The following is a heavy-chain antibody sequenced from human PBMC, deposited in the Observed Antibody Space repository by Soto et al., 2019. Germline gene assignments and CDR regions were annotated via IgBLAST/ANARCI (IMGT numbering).Heavy chain of an antibody. CDR2: IYYSGST. CDR1: GGSISSGGYY. V-gene: IGHV4-31*03. J-gene: IGHJ4*02. D-gene: IGHD3-9*01. Sequence: SETLSLTCTVSGGSISSGGYYWSWIRQHPGKGLEWIGYIYYSGSTYYNPSLKSRVTISVDTSKNQFSLKLSSVTAADTAVYYCARATGPIPLYYDILTGPFDYWGQGTLVTV. CDR3: ARATGPIPLYYDILTGPFDY.